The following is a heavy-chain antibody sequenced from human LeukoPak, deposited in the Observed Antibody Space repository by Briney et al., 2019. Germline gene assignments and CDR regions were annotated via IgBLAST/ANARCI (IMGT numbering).Heavy chain of an antibody. CDR2: IRYDGSNK. CDR1: GFTFSSYG. CDR3: AKEGGDGYNSEGYFDY. J-gene: IGHJ4*02. D-gene: IGHD5-24*01. Sequence: GGSLRLSCAASGFTFSSYGMHWIRQAPGKGLEWVAVIRYDGSNKYYADSVKGRFTISRDNSKNTLYLQMNSLRAEDTVVYYCAKEGGDGYNSEGYFDYWGQGTLVTVSS. V-gene: IGHV3-33*06.